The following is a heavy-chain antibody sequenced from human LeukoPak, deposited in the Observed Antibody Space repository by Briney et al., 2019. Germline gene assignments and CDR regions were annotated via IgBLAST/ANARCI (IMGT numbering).Heavy chain of an antibody. CDR2: ISDSGST. V-gene: IGHV4-34*01. Sequence: SEALSLTCAVSDGSFSGFYWSLIRQFPGKGLEWIGQISDSGSTNYNPSLRSRVTISADTSKNQFSLKLSSVTAADTAVYYCAGVVDTAMGYWGQGTLVTVSS. CDR1: DGSFSGFY. J-gene: IGHJ4*02. CDR3: AGVVDTAMGY. D-gene: IGHD5-18*01.